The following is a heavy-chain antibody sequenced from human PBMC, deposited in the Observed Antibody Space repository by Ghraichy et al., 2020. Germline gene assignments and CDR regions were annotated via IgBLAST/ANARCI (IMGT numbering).Heavy chain of an antibody. V-gene: IGHV4-59*01. J-gene: IGHJ4*02. Sequence: ESLNISCTVSGGSISSYYWSWIRQPPGKGLEWIGYIYYSGSTNYNPSLKSRVTISVDTSKNQFSLKLSSVTAADTAVYYCARSITMVRGVIRYFDYWGQGTLVTVSS. D-gene: IGHD3-10*01. CDR1: GGSISSYY. CDR2: IYYSGST. CDR3: ARSITMVRGVIRYFDY.